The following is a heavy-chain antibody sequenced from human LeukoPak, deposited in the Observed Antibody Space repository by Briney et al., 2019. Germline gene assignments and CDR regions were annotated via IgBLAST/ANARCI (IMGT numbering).Heavy chain of an antibody. CDR2: ISGSGGDT. D-gene: IGHD6-19*01. CDR1: GFTFNNYA. CDR3: AKTTAGYSSGRYPGWPADY. Sequence: GGSLRLACTAPGFTFNNYAIYWVRQAPGKGLEWVSGISGSGGDTYFADSVKGRFSISRDNFRNTVYLQINSLRDDDTAVYYCAKTTAGYSSGRYPGWPADYWGQGTVVTVSS. V-gene: IGHV3-23*01. J-gene: IGHJ4*02.